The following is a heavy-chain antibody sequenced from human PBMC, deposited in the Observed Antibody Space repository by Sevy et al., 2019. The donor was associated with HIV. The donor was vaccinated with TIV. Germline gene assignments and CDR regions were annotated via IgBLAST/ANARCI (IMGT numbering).Heavy chain of an antibody. CDR1: GFTFSSYE. CDR2: ISSSGTII. Sequence: GGSLRLSCAASGFTFSSYEMNWVRQAPGKGLEWVSYISSSGTIISYSDSVRGRFSISRDNARNSLYLQMNSLRAEDTALYYCARDLPPSATTVAGFDFWGQGTLVTVSS. V-gene: IGHV3-48*03. D-gene: IGHD4-17*01. CDR3: ARDLPPSATTVAGFDF. J-gene: IGHJ4*02.